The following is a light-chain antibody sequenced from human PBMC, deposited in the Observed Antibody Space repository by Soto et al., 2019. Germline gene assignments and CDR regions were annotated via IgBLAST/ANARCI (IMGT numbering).Light chain of an antibody. CDR1: QSVSSY. CDR3: QQRNNWPLT. CDR2: DAS. Sequence: EIVLTQSPATLSLSPGERATLSCRASQSVSSYLAWYQHKPGQAPRLLIYDASSRATGIPARFSGSGSGTDFTLTISSLEPEDFAVCYCQQRNNWPLTFGGGTKVEI. V-gene: IGKV3-11*01. J-gene: IGKJ4*01.